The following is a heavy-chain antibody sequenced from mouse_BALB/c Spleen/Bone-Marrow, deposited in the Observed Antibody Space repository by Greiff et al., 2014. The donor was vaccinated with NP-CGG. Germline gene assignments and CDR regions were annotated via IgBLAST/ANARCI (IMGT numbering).Heavy chain of an antibody. J-gene: IGHJ4*01. CDR3: ARDMITTRAMDY. CDR1: GYTFTNYW. D-gene: IGHD2-4*01. V-gene: IGHV1-63*02. CDR2: IYPGGGYT. Sequence: VQLQESGAELVRPGTSVKIFCKASGYTFTNYWLGWVKQRPGHGLEWIGDIYPGGGYTDYNEKFKGKATLTADTSSSTAYMQLSSLTSEDSAVYFCARDMITTRAMDYWGQGTSVTVSS.